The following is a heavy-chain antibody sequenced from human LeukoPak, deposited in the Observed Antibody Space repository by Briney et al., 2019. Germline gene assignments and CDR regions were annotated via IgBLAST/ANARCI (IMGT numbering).Heavy chain of an antibody. D-gene: IGHD3-10*01. V-gene: IGHV3-66*01. CDR2: IYSGGST. CDR3: ARDKRNYYGSDY. CDR1: GFTVSSNY. J-gene: IGHJ4*02. Sequence: GGSLRLSCAASGFTVSSNYMSWVRQAPGKGLEWVSVIYSGGSTYYADSVKGRFTISRDNSKNTLYLQMNSLRAEDTAVYYCARDKRNYYGSDYWGLGTLVTVSS.